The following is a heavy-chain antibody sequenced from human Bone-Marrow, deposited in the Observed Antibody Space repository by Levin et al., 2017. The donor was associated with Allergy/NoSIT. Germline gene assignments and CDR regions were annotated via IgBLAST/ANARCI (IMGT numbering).Heavy chain of an antibody. J-gene: IGHJ4*02. D-gene: IGHD4-17*01. CDR1: GTSISSHY. CDR2: IFYSGST. CDR3: ARVKTVTRLDY. V-gene: IGHV4-59*11. Sequence: SEALSLTCAVSGTSISSHYWSWIRQSPGKGLEWIGYIFYSGSTNYNPSLESRVAISVDTSNKEVSLKLTSVTAADTAVYFCARVKTVTRLDYWGQGILVTVSS.